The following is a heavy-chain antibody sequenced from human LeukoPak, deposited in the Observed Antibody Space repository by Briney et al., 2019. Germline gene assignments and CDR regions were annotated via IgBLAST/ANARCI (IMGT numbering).Heavy chain of an antibody. CDR1: GFTFSSYA. V-gene: IGHV3-30-3*01. Sequence: GRSLRLSCAASGFTFSSYAMHWVRQAPGKGLEWVAVISFDGRNKYYADSVKGGFIISTDNSKHTLYLQMNSLRAEDTAVYYCARAVRYYYDSSGYYNNWFDPWGQGTLVTVSS. CDR2: ISFDGRNK. J-gene: IGHJ5*02. CDR3: ARAVRYYYDSSGYYNNWFDP. D-gene: IGHD3-22*01.